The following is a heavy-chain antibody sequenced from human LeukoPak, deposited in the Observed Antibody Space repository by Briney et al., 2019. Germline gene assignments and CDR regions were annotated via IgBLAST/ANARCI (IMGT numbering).Heavy chain of an antibody. D-gene: IGHD5-12*01. CDR3: AKDIVATNRKYNWFDP. CDR1: GGSFSGYC. J-gene: IGHJ5*02. V-gene: IGHV4-34*01. Sequence: SETLSLTCAVYGGSFSGYCWSWIRQPPGKGLEWIGEINHSGSTNYNPSLKSRVTISVDTSKNQFSLKLSSVTAADTAVYYCAKDIVATNRKYNWFDPWGQGILVTVSS. CDR2: INHSGST.